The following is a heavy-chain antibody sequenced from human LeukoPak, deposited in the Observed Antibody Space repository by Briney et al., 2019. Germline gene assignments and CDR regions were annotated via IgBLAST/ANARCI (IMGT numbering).Heavy chain of an antibody. J-gene: IGHJ5*02. CDR3: ARVVVVAATRWFDP. Sequence: PGGSLRLSCAASGFTFSSYSMNWVRQAPGKGLEWASSISSSSSYIYYAGSVKGRFTISRDNAKNSLYLQMNSLRAEDTAVYYCARVVVVAATRWFDPWGQGTLVTVSS. CDR1: GFTFSSYS. CDR2: ISSSSSYI. D-gene: IGHD2-15*01. V-gene: IGHV3-21*01.